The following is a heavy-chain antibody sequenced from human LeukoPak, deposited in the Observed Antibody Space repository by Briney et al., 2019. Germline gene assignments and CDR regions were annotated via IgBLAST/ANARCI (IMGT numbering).Heavy chain of an antibody. CDR1: GFTFTSSA. V-gene: IGHV1-58*01. CDR3: AALINGSGSFVWFNP. D-gene: IGHD3-10*01. CDR2: IVVGSGNT. Sequence: ASVKVSCQASGFTFTSSAVQWVRQARGQRLAWIGWIVVGSGNTNYAQKFQERVTITRDMSTSTAYMELSSLRSEDTAVYYCAALINGSGSFVWFNPWGQGTLVTVSS. J-gene: IGHJ5*02.